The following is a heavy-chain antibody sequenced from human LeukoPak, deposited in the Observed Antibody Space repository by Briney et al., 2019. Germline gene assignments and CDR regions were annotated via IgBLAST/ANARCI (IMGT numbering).Heavy chain of an antibody. CDR1: GYTFTSYG. D-gene: IGHD1-26*01. CDR3: ARSREGARYDY. Sequence: GASVRVSCKASGYTFTSYGMSWVRQAPGQGLEWMGWISAYNGNTNYAQKLQGRVTMTTDKSTSTAYMELRSLRSDDTAVYYCARSREGARYDYWGQGTLVTVSS. V-gene: IGHV1-18*01. CDR2: ISAYNGNT. J-gene: IGHJ4*02.